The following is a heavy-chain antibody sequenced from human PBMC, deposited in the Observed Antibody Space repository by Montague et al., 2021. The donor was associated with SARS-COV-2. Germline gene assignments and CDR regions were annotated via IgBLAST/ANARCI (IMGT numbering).Heavy chain of an antibody. D-gene: IGHD2-2*02. V-gene: IGHV4-34*01. CDR1: SGSFSGYS. CDR2: ISDRGHT. J-gene: IGHJ6*03. CDR3: ARLGDGIVPSPILGLGPYYSFYYMDV. Sequence: SETLSLTCAVYSGSFSGYSWTWIRQPPGKGLEWLGEISDRGHTTYNPSLKSRVSISLDTSRNQFSLKVSSVTAADTAIYYCARLGDGIVPSPILGLGPYYSFYYMDVWGKGTTVTVSS.